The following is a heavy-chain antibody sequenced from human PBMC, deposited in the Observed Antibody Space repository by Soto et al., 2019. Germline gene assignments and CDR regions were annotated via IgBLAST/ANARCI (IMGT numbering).Heavy chain of an antibody. D-gene: IGHD3-3*01. V-gene: IGHV5-51*01. CDR3: ASQYYDFWSGYPQGFDY. J-gene: IGHJ4*02. CDR2: IYPGDSDT. Sequence: PGESLKISCKGSGYSFTSYWIGWVRQMPGKGLEWMGIIYPGDSDTRYSPSFQGQVTISADKAISTTYLQWSSLKASDTAMYYCASQYYDFWSGYPQGFDYWGQGTLVTVYS. CDR1: GYSFTSYW.